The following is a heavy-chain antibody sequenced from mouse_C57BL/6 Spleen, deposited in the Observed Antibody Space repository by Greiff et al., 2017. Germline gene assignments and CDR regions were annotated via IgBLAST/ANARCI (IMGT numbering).Heavy chain of an antibody. D-gene: IGHD1-1*01. Sequence: QVQLQQSGPELVKPGASVKISCKASGYAFSSSWMNWVKQRPGKGLEWIGRIYPGDGDTNYNGKFKGKATLTADKSSSTAYMQLSSLTSEDSAVYFGASPHYYGSSNAAMDYWGQGTSVTVSS. CDR1: GYAFSSSW. CDR2: IYPGDGDT. V-gene: IGHV1-82*01. J-gene: IGHJ4*01. CDR3: ASPHYYGSSNAAMDY.